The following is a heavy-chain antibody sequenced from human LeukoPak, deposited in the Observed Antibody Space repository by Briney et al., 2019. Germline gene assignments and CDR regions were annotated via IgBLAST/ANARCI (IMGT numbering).Heavy chain of an antibody. Sequence: GGSLRLSCAASGFTFSISAMSWVRQAPGKGLEWVSGISDSGGSTFYADSVKGRFTISRDNSKNILYLQMNSLRADDTAVYYCARGQVGASRHFDYWGQGTLVTVSS. CDR2: ISDSGGST. J-gene: IGHJ4*02. V-gene: IGHV3-23*01. CDR3: ARGQVGASRHFDY. D-gene: IGHD1-26*01. CDR1: GFTFSISA.